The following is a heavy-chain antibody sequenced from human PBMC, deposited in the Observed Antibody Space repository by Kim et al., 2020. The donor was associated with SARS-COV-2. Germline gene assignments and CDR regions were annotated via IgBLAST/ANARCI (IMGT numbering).Heavy chain of an antibody. CDR1: GFTFSSYS. J-gene: IGHJ4*02. Sequence: GGSLRLSCAASGFTFSSYSMHWVRQAPGKGLEGVAVITHDGSNKYYADSVKGRFTISRDNSKNPLYLQMNSLRAEDTAVYYCARGGTYYDILNGPFDYWGQGTLVTVSS. CDR2: ITHDGSNK. CDR3: ARGGTYYDILNGPFDY. V-gene: IGHV3-30*04. D-gene: IGHD3-9*01.